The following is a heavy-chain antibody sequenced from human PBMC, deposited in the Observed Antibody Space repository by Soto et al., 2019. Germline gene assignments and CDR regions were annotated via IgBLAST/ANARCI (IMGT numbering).Heavy chain of an antibody. Sequence: SVKVSCKASGGTFSSYAISWVRQAPGQGLEWMGGIIPIFGTANYAQKFQGRVTITADESTSTAYMELSSLRSEDTAVYYCARDSGEESGYNFAGETGPAIWGQGTLVTVSS. CDR2: IIPIFGTA. D-gene: IGHD5-12*01. CDR1: GGTFSSYA. V-gene: IGHV1-69*13. CDR3: ARDSGEESGYNFAGETGPAI. J-gene: IGHJ4*02.